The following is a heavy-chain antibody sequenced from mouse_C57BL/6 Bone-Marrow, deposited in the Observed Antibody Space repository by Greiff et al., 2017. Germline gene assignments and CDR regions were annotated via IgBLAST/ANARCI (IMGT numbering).Heavy chain of an antibody. CDR3: ARGITGGFAY. J-gene: IGHJ3*01. Sequence: EVKLMESGGGLVKPGGSLKLSCAASGFTFSDYGMHWVRQAPEKGLEWVAYISSGSSTIYYADTVKGRFTISRDNAKITLFLQMTSLRSEDTAMYYCARGITGGFAYWGQGTLVTVSA. V-gene: IGHV5-17*01. D-gene: IGHD1-1*01. CDR1: GFTFSDYG. CDR2: ISSGSSTI.